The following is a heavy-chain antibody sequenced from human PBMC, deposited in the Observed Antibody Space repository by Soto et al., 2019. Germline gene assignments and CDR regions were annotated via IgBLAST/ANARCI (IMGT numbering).Heavy chain of an antibody. CDR1: GFTFKFYG. CDR2: ISHDGNTH. CDR3: AKDRGGDCPDNSCYFGADY. V-gene: IGHV3-30*18. Sequence: VQMVESGGGVVQPGKSLRLSCETSGFTFKFYGMHWVRQAPGKGLECVAVISHDGNTHYYEDSVKGRFTISRDNSKNTLYLLMNSLRLDDSSTDYCAKDRGGDCPDNSCYFGADYWGQGALVTVSS. J-gene: IGHJ4*02. D-gene: IGHD2-2*01.